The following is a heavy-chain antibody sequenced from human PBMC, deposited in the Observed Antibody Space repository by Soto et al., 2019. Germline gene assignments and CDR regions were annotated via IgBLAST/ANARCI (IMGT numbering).Heavy chain of an antibody. J-gene: IGHJ6*04. CDR3: ARGALSDIVVVPAARLPYYYYYGMDV. D-gene: IGHD2-2*01. CDR2: INPNSGGT. Sequence: ASVKVSCKASGYTFTGYYMHWVRQAPGQGLEWMGWINPNSGGTNCAQKFQGWVTMTRDTSISTAYMELSRLRSDDTAVYYCARGALSDIVVVPAARLPYYYYYGMDVWGKGTTVTVSS. V-gene: IGHV1-2*04. CDR1: GYTFTGYY.